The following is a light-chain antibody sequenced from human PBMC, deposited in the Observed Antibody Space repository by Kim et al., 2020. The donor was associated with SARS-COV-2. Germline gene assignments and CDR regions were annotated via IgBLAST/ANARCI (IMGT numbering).Light chain of an antibody. V-gene: IGLV2-14*03. Sequence: PGQSITISCTGTSNDVGGHIYVSWYQQHPGKAPKLMIYDVTNRPSGVSHRFSGSKSGNTASLTISGLQAEDEADYYCSSYTTSSTLFGGGTKLTVL. J-gene: IGLJ2*01. CDR3: SSYTTSSTL. CDR2: DVT. CDR1: SNDVGGHIY.